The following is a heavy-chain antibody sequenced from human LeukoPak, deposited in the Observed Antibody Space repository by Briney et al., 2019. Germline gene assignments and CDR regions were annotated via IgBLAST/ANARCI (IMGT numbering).Heavy chain of an antibody. Sequence: ASVKVSCKASGYSFTGHYMHWVRQAPGQGLEWMGWINPKSGGTNYAQKFQGRVTMTRDKSINTAYLQWSSLKASDTAMYYCARRDIVVLTTTDAFDIWGQGTLVTVSS. V-gene: IGHV1-2*02. CDR1: GYSFTGHY. J-gene: IGHJ3*02. CDR2: INPKSGGT. CDR3: ARRDIVVLTTTDAFDI. D-gene: IGHD2-21*02.